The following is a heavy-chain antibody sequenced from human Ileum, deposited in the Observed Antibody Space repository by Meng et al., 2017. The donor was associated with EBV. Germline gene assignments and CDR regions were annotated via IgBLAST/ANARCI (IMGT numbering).Heavy chain of an antibody. V-gene: IGHV4-59*08. CDR2: IYYSGST. CDR3: ARGGWSLDY. Sequence: QVQLQGSGPGLVKPSETLSLTCTVSGGSICSYYWSWIRQPPGKGLEWIGYIYYSGSTNYNPSLKSRVTISVDTSKNQFSLNLSSVTAADTAVYYCARGGWSLDYWGQGTLVTVSS. J-gene: IGHJ4*02. D-gene: IGHD2-15*01. CDR1: GGSICSYY.